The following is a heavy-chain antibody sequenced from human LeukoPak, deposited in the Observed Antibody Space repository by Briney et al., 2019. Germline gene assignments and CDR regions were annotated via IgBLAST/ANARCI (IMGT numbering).Heavy chain of an antibody. V-gene: IGHV1-2*02. CDR2: INPNSGGT. D-gene: IGHD3-3*01. Sequence: ASVKVSCKASGYTFTGYYMHWVRQAPGQGLEWMGWINPNSGGTNYAQKFQGRVTMTRDTSISTAYMELSRLRSDDTAVYYCARDHYDFWSGSTIQNYFHYWGQGTLDTVSS. CDR3: ARDHYDFWSGSTIQNYFHY. J-gene: IGHJ4*02. CDR1: GYTFTGYY.